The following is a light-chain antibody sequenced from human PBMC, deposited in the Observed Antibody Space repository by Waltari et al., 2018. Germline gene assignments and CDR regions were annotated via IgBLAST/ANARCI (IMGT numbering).Light chain of an antibody. CDR3: QQYNSYST. CDR2: EAS. CDR1: QSVGRL. Sequence: VQMTQFPSTLSASVGDRVTITCRSSQSVGRLLAWHQQEPGKAPTNLIYEASTLQSGVPSRFRGSVSGTEFTLTISSLQADDFASCYCQQYNSYSTFGQGTKVEIK. V-gene: IGKV1-5*03. J-gene: IGKJ1*01.